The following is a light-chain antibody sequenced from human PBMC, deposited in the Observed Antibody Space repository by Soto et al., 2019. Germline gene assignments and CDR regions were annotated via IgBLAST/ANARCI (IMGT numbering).Light chain of an antibody. CDR2: AAS. Sequence: DIQMTQAPSSLSASVGDRVTISCRASQSISSSLNWYQQKPGEPPQLLIYAASTLQSGLPSRFSGSGSGTAFTLTINSLQPEDFATYYCQQSYRTPYTFGQGTMLEIK. CDR1: QSISSS. J-gene: IGKJ2*01. V-gene: IGKV1-39*01. CDR3: QQSYRTPYT.